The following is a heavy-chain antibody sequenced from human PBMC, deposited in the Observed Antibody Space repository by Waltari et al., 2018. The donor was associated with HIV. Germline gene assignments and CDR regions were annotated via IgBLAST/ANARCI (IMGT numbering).Heavy chain of an antibody. V-gene: IGHV1-69*02. CDR1: GGTFSSYT. Sequence: QVQLVQSGAEVKKPGSSVKVSCKDSGGTFSSYTISWVRQAPGQGIEWLGRFIPILGIANYAQQFQGIVTITADKSTSPAYMELSSLRSEDTAVYYCARLGPPTVHYWGQGTLVTVSS. J-gene: IGHJ4*02. CDR2: FIPILGIA. CDR3: ARLGPPTVHY. D-gene: IGHD4-17*01.